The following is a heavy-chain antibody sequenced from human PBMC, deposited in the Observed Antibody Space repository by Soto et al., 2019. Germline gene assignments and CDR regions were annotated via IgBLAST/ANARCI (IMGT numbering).Heavy chain of an antibody. Sequence: PSQTLSLTCAISGDSVSSNSAAWNWIRQSPSRGLEWLGRTYYRSKWYNDYAVSVKSRITINPDTSKNQFSLQLNSVTPEDTAVYYCAGSSSSGFYYYYGMDVWGQGTKVTVYS. D-gene: IGHD5-18*01. V-gene: IGHV6-1*01. J-gene: IGHJ6*02. CDR3: AGSSSSGFYYYYGMDV. CDR2: TYYRSKWYN. CDR1: GDSVSSNSAA.